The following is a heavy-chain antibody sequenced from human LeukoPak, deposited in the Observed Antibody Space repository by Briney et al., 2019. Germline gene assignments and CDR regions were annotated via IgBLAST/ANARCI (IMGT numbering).Heavy chain of an antibody. V-gene: IGHV1-46*01. CDR2: INPSGGST. J-gene: IGHJ4*02. Sequence: HXXRQAPGQGLEWMGLINPSGGSTSYAQKFQGRVTMTRDTSTSTVYMELSSLRSEDTAVYYCARAESVRGVFDYWGQGTLVTVSS. CDR3: ARAESVRGVFDY. D-gene: IGHD3-10*02.